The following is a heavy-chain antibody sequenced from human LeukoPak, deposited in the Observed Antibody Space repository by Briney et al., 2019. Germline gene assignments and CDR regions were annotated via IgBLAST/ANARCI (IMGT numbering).Heavy chain of an antibody. J-gene: IGHJ2*01. D-gene: IGHD5-24*01. CDR1: GYSISSGYY. CDR3: ASDRHPRDGYNKPKHWYFDL. CDR2: THHSGNT. V-gene: IGHV4-38-2*02. Sequence: SETLSLTCTVSGYSISSGYYWGWIRQPPGKGLDWIGSTHHSGNTYYNPSLKSRVTMSLDTSKNQFSLKLTSVTAADTAVYYCASDRHPRDGYNKPKHWYFDLWGRGTLVTVSS.